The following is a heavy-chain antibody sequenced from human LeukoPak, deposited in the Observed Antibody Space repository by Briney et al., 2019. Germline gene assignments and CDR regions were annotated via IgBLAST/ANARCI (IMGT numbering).Heavy chain of an antibody. Sequence: SETLSLTCTVSGYSISSGYFWGWIRQPPGKGLEWIGNIYHSGSTYYNPSLKSRVTISVATSTNQFSLKLTSVTAADTAIYYCARHITNSGSAFDLWGRGTLVTVSS. CDR1: GYSISSGYF. V-gene: IGHV4-38-2*02. CDR2: IYHSGST. D-gene: IGHD3-10*01. J-gene: IGHJ2*01. CDR3: ARHITNSGSAFDL.